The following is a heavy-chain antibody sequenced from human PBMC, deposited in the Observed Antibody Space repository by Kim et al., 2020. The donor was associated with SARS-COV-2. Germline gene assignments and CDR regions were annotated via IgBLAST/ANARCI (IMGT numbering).Heavy chain of an antibody. V-gene: IGHV3-30*04. Sequence: GGSLRLSCAASGFTFSSYAMHWVRQAPGKGLEWVAVISYDGSNKYYADSVKGRFTISRDNSKNTLYLQMNSLRAEDTAVYYCARGSPLEQLVRADYWGQGTLVTVSS. CDR3: ARGSPLEQLVRADY. CDR2: ISYDGSNK. D-gene: IGHD6-6*01. J-gene: IGHJ4*02. CDR1: GFTFSSYA.